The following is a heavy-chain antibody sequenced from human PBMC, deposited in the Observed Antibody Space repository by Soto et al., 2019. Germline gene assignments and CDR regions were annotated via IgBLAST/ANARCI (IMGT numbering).Heavy chain of an antibody. CDR2: IYHSGST. J-gene: IGHJ5*02. Sequence: PSETLSLTCAVSGGSISSGGYSWSWIRQPPGKGLEWIGYIYHSGSTYYNPSLKSRVTISVDRSKNQFSLKLSSVTAADTAVYYCARAGPYYDSSGYWFDPWGQGTLVTVSS. CDR3: ARAGPYYDSSGYWFDP. D-gene: IGHD3-22*01. CDR1: GGSISSGGYS. V-gene: IGHV4-30-2*01.